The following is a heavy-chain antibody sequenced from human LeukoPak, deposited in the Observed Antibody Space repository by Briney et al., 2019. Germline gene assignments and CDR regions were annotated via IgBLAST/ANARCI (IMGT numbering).Heavy chain of an antibody. CDR3: ARDASGWEPTTSYLYYYYYYVDV. CDR1: GGSISSGSYY. D-gene: IGHD1-26*01. Sequence: SEILSLTCTVSGGSISSGSYYWSWTRQPAGKGLEWIGRIYTSGSTNYNPSLKSRVTISVDTSKNQFSLKLSSVTAADTAVYYCARDASGWEPTTSYLYYYYYYVDVWGKGTTVTVSS. V-gene: IGHV4-61*02. CDR2: IYTSGST. J-gene: IGHJ6*03.